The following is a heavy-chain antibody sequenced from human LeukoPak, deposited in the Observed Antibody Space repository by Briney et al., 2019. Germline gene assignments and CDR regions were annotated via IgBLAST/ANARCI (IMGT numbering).Heavy chain of an antibody. CDR3: ARVWVEMATIGAFDI. V-gene: IGHV4-4*07. D-gene: IGHD5-24*01. J-gene: IGHJ3*02. Sequence: SETLSLTCTVSGGSMSSYYWSWIRQPAGKGLEWIGRIYTSGSTNYNPSLKSRVTMSVDTSKNQFSLKLSSVTAADTAVYYCARVWVEMATIGAFDIWGQGTMVTVSS. CDR2: IYTSGST. CDR1: GGSMSSYY.